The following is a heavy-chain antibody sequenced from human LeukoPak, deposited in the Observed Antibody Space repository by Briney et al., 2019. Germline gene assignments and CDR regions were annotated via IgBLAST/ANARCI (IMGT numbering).Heavy chain of an antibody. CDR2: ISSSSSYI. CDR1: GFTFSSYS. Sequence: GRSLRLSCAASGFTFSSYSMNWVRQAPGKGLEWVSSISSSSSYIYYGDSVKGRFTISRDNAKNSLYLQMNSLRAEDTAVYYCARDLYSSGSFLGWGQGTLVTVSS. CDR3: ARDLYSSGSFLG. D-gene: IGHD6-19*01. V-gene: IGHV3-21*01. J-gene: IGHJ1*01.